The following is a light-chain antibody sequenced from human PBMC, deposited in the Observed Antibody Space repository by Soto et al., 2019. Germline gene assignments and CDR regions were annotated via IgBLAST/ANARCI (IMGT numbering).Light chain of an antibody. Sequence: QSALSQPASVSGSPGQSITISCTGNSSDVGGYNIVSWYQQHPGKAPKLMIYGVGYRPSGIYNRFSAHKSGNTAYLNISGLQADDEADYYCSSYPSSNTVIFGGGTKLTVL. CDR1: SSDVGGYNI. CDR3: SSYPSSNTVI. CDR2: GVG. J-gene: IGLJ2*01. V-gene: IGLV2-14*03.